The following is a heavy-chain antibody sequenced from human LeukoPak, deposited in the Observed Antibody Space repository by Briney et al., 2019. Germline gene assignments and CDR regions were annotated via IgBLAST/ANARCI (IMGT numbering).Heavy chain of an antibody. V-gene: IGHV1-2*02. J-gene: IGHJ4*02. CDR2: INPNSGGT. CDR1: GYTFTGYY. D-gene: IGHD3-10*01. Sequence: GASVKVSCKASGYTFTGYYMHWVRQAPGQGLEWMGWINPNSGGTNYAQKFQGRVTMTRDTSISTAYMELSRLRSDDTAVYYCARAGGLWFGELYFDYWGQGTLVTVSS. CDR3: ARAGGLWFGELYFDY.